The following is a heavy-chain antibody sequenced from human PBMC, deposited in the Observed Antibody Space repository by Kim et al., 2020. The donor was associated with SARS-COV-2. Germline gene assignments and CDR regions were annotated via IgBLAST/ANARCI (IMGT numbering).Heavy chain of an antibody. J-gene: IGHJ6*02. CDR2: IDPSDSYT. D-gene: IGHD3-10*01. CDR1: GHSFTSYW. Sequence: GESLKISCKGSGHSFTSYWISWVRQMPGKGLEWMGRIDPSDSYTNYSPSFQGHVTISADKYISTAYLQWRSLKASDSAMYYCARHGGGLGYYDSGSYSSAKYYCYGMDVWGQGTTVIVSS. CDR3: ARHGGGLGYYDSGSYSSAKYYCYGMDV. V-gene: IGHV5-10-1*01.